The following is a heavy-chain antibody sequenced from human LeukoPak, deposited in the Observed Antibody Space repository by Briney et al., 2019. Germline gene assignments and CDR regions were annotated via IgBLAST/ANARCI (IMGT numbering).Heavy chain of an antibody. CDR1: GLTLSNVW. CDR2: IRSQTAGGTT. Sequence: GGSPRLSCAVSGLTLSNVWMNWVRQAPGKGLEWVGRIRSQTAGGTTDFAAPVKGRFSISRDDSKNSLYLQMNSLTSEDTAVYYCAHGSAQYYEYWGQGTLVTVSS. CDR3: AHGSAQYYEY. V-gene: IGHV3-15*07. J-gene: IGHJ1*01. D-gene: IGHD2-15*01.